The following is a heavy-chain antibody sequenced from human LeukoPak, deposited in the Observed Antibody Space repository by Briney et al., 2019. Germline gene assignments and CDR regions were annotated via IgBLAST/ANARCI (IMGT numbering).Heavy chain of an antibody. CDR1: GFIFSSYV. Sequence: GALRLSCEASGFIFSSYVMGWVRQAPGKGLEWVSSISVGGGDTFTADSVKGRFTITRENSKNTLYLQMMGLRVEDTAIYYCAKLNLGEMAYFDSWGQGILVTVSS. CDR3: AKLNLGEMAYFDS. J-gene: IGHJ4*02. D-gene: IGHD2-21*01. V-gene: IGHV3-23*01. CDR2: ISVGGGDT.